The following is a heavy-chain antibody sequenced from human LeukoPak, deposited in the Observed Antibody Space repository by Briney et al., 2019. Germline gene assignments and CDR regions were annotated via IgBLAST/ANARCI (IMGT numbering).Heavy chain of an antibody. Sequence: ASVKVSCKASGYTFTGYYMHWVRQAPGQGLEWMGWINPNSGGTNYAQKFQGRGTMTRDTSISKAYMELSRLRSDDTAVYYCARVVAVTPFWWFDPWGQGTLVTVSS. J-gene: IGHJ5*02. CDR2: INPNSGGT. CDR3: ARVVAVTPFWWFDP. D-gene: IGHD6-19*01. V-gene: IGHV1-2*02. CDR1: GYTFTGYY.